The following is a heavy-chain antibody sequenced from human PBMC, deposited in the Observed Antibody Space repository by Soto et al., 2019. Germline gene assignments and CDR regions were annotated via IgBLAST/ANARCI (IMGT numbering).Heavy chain of an antibody. CDR3: AKVRGSGSYHLDY. V-gene: IGHV3-23*01. CDR2: ISGSGGST. D-gene: IGHD1-26*01. CDR1: GFTFSSYA. J-gene: IGHJ4*02. Sequence: GGSLRLSCAASGFTFSSYAVSWVRQAPGKGLEWVSAISGSGGSTYYADSVKGRFTISRDNSKNTLYLQMNSLRAEDTAVYYCAKVRGSGSYHLDYWGQGTLVTVSS.